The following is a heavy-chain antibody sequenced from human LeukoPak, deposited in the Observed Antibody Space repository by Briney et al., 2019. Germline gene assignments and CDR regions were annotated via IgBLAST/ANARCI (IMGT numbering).Heavy chain of an antibody. CDR2: ISWNSGSI. J-gene: IGHJ4*02. D-gene: IGHD1-7*01. Sequence: PGGSLRLSCAASGFTFDDYAMHWVRQAPGKGLEWVSGISWNSGSIGYADSVKGRFTISRDNAKNSLYLQMNSLRAEDTALYYCAKDSAPPEKSPLELTNWGQGTLVTVSS. CDR1: GFTFDDYA. V-gene: IGHV3-9*01. CDR3: AKDSAPPEKSPLELTN.